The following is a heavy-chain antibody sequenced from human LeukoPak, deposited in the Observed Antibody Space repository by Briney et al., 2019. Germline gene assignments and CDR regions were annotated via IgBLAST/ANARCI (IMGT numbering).Heavy chain of an antibody. D-gene: IGHD3-9*01. CDR3: ARGPHYDILTGYFQLDY. CDR1: GFTFSSYA. CDR2: ISYDGSNK. J-gene: IGHJ4*02. V-gene: IGHV3-30-3*01. Sequence: TGGSLRLSCAASGFTFSSYAMHWVRQAPGKGLEWVAVISYDGSNKYYADSVKGRFTISRDNSKNTLYLQMNSLRAEDTAVYYCARGPHYDILTGYFQLDYWGQGTLVTVSS.